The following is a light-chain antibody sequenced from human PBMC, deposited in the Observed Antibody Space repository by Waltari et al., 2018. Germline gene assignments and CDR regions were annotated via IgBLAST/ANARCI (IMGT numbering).Light chain of an antibody. CDR1: QSVTRIP. J-gene: IGKJ4*01. CDR2: GTS. Sequence: EIVLTQSPGTLSLSPGERATLSCRASQSVTRIPLTWYQQKLGQAPRLLIYGTSSRATAIPDRFSGSGSGTDFTLTISRLEPEDFAVYYCQQYDGEVVTFGGGTKVEI. CDR3: QQYDGEVVT. V-gene: IGKV3-20*01.